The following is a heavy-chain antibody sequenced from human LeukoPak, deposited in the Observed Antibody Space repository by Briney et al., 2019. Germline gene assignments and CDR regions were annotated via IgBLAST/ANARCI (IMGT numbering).Heavy chain of an antibody. J-gene: IGHJ6*02. V-gene: IGHV3-33*01. Sequence: GRSLRLSCAASGFTFNSYGMHWVRQAPGKGLEWVAVIWYDGSNKYYADSVKGRFTISRDNSKNTLYLQMNSLRAEDTAVYYCARGWAGSDYYYYGMDVWGQGTTVTVSS. CDR2: IWYDGSNK. D-gene: IGHD6-19*01. CDR1: GFTFNSYG. CDR3: ARGWAGSDYYYYGMDV.